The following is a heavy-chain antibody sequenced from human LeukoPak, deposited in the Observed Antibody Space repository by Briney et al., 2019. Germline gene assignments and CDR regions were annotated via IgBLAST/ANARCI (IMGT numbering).Heavy chain of an antibody. V-gene: IGHV3-30*02. CDR1: GFTFSSYG. J-gene: IGHJ4*02. D-gene: IGHD4-11*01. CDR3: AKAAEIYSNYLRLIDY. Sequence: PGGSLRLSCAASGFTFSSYGMHWVRQALGKGLEWVAFIRYDGSNKYYADSVKGRFTISRDNSKNTLYLQMNSLRAEDTAVYYCAKAAEIYSNYLRLIDYWGQGTLVTVSS. CDR2: IRYDGSNK.